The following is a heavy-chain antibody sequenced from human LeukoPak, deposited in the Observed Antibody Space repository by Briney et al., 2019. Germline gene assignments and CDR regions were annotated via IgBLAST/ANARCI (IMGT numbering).Heavy chain of an antibody. CDR2: INPNSGGT. Sequence: ASVKVSCKASGYTFTGYYMHWVRQAPGQGLEWMGWINPNSGGTNYAQKLQGRVTMTTDTSTSTAYMELRSLRSDDTAVYYCARALGGDYEVGFDYWGQGTLVTVSS. V-gene: IGHV1-2*02. CDR1: GYTFTGYY. J-gene: IGHJ4*02. CDR3: ARALGGDYEVGFDY. D-gene: IGHD4-17*01.